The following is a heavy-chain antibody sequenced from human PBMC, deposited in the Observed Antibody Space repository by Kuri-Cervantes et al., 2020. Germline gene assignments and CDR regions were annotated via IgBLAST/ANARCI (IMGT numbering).Heavy chain of an antibody. CDR2: INHSGST. J-gene: IGHJ4*02. CDR1: GGSFSGYY. V-gene: IGHV4-34*01. Sequence: SQTLSLTCAVYGGSFSGYYWSWIRQPPGKGLEWIGEINHSGSTNYNPSPKSRVTISVDTSKNQFSLKLSSVTAADTAVYYCARGRPNYCSSTSCYFWKPRSSSWPIFDYWGQGTLVTVSS. D-gene: IGHD2-2*01. CDR3: ARGRPNYCSSTSCYFWKPRSSSWPIFDY.